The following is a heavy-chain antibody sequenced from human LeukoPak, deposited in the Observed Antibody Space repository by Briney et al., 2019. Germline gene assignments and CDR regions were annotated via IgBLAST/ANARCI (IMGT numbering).Heavy chain of an antibody. D-gene: IGHD6-19*01. V-gene: IGHV5-51*01. CDR1: GYSFPTYW. CDR2: IYRGDSDT. J-gene: IGHJ4*02. Sequence: GESLKISCKGSGYSFPTYWIGWVRQMPGEGVELIGIIYRGDSDTRYSPSLQGQVTISADKSINTAYLQWISLKASDTAMYYCARARKTSGWYGDYWGQGTLVTVSS. CDR3: ARARKTSGWYGDY.